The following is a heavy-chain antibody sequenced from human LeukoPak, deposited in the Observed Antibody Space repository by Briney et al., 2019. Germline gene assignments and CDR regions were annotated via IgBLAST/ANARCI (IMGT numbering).Heavy chain of an antibody. D-gene: IGHD6-13*01. CDR3: ARGPKQQLVKRGRYNWFDP. CDR1: GGSFSGYY. J-gene: IGHJ5*02. V-gene: IGHV4-34*01. CDR2: INHSGST. Sequence: PETLSFTCAVYGGSFSGYYWSWIRQPPGKGLEWIGEINHSGSTNYNPSLKSRVTISVDTSKNQFSLKLSSVTAADTAVYYCARGPKQQLVKRGRYNWFDPWGQGTLVTVSS.